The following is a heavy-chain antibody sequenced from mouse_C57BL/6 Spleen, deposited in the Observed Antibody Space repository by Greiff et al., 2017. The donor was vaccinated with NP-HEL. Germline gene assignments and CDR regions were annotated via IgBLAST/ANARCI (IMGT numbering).Heavy chain of an antibody. CDR1: EYEFPSHD. J-gene: IGHJ1*03. CDR2: INSDGGST. CDR3: ARQRDGYYLYFDV. V-gene: IGHV5-2*01. Sequence: EVQRVESGGGLVQPGESLKLSCESNEYEFPSHDMSWVRKTPEKRLELVAAINSDGGSTYYPDTMERRFIISRDNTKQTLYLQMSSLRSEDTAVYYCARQRDGYYLYFDVWGTGTTVTVSS. D-gene: IGHD2-3*01.